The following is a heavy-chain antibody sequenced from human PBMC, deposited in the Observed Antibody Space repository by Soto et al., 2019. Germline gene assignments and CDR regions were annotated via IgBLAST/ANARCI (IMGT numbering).Heavy chain of an antibody. CDR1: GFTFSSYS. D-gene: IGHD1-20*01. V-gene: IGHV3-21*01. CDR3: ARYPLTGTNNWFDP. Sequence: EVQLVESGGGLVQPGGSLRLSCAASGFTFSSYSMNWVRQAPGKGLEWVSSISSSSSYIYYADSVKGRFTISRDNAKNSLYLQMNSLRAEDTAVYYCARYPLTGTNNWFDPWGQGTLVTVSS. J-gene: IGHJ5*02. CDR2: ISSSSSYI.